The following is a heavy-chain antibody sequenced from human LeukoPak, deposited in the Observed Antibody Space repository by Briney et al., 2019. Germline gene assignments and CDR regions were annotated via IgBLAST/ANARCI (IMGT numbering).Heavy chain of an antibody. D-gene: IGHD4-23*01. CDR1: EFTFSSYS. J-gene: IGHJ4*02. CDR2: IASDGSST. Sequence: PGGSLRLSCAASEFTFSSYSMNWVRQAPGKGLVWVSRIASDGSSTTYADSVKGRFSISRDNAKNTLYLQMNSLRVEDTAVYYCAGGRPHGNDYWGQGTLVTVSS. CDR3: AGGRPHGNDY. V-gene: IGHV3-74*01.